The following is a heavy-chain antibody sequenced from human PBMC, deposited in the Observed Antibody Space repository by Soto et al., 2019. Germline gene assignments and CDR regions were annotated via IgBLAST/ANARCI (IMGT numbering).Heavy chain of an antibody. Sequence: ASVKVSCKASGYTFTSYGISWVRQAPGQGLEWMGWISAYNGNTNYAQKLQGRVTMTTDTSTGTAYMELRSLRSDDTAVYYCARVSTEIFGVVYYYYGMDVWGQGTTVTVSS. CDR3: ARVSTEIFGVVYYYYGMDV. CDR2: ISAYNGNT. V-gene: IGHV1-18*01. CDR1: GYTFTSYG. J-gene: IGHJ6*02. D-gene: IGHD3-3*01.